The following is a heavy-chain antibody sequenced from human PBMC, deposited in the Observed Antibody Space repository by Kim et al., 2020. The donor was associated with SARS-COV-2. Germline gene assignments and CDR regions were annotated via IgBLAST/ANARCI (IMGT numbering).Heavy chain of an antibody. Sequence: YNPSFQGQVTISADKSISTAYLQWSSLKASDTAMYYCARPSVLGGGAFDIWGQGTMVTVSS. CDR3: ARPSVLGGGAFDI. D-gene: IGHD3-10*01. V-gene: IGHV5-51*01. J-gene: IGHJ3*02.